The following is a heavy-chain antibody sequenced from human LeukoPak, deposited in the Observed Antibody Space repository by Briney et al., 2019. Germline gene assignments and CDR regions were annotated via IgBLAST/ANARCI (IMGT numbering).Heavy chain of an antibody. Sequence: ASVKVSCKASGYTSTSYAMHWVRQAPGQRLEWMGWINPGNGNTKYSQKFQGRVTITRDTSASTAYMELSSLRSEDTAVYYCARDGDSSDYLEDDTFDVWGQGTMVTVSS. D-gene: IGHD3-22*01. CDR3: ARDGDSSDYLEDDTFDV. CDR1: GYTSTSYA. CDR2: INPGNGNT. J-gene: IGHJ3*01. V-gene: IGHV1-3*01.